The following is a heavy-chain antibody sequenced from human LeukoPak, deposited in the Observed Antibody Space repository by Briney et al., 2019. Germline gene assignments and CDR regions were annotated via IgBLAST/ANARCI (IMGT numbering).Heavy chain of an antibody. D-gene: IGHD6-13*01. V-gene: IGHV3-66*01. J-gene: IGHJ4*02. Sequence: GGSLRLSCAASGFTVSSNYMSWVRQAPGKGLEGVSVIYSGGSTYYADSVKGRFTISRDNSKNTLYLQMNSLRAEDTAVYYCARVGSSSWFYFDYWGQGTLVTVSS. CDR3: ARVGSSSWFYFDY. CDR1: GFTVSSNY. CDR2: IYSGGST.